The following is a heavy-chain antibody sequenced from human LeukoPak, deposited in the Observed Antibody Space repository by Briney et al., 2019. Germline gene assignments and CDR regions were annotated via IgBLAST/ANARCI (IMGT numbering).Heavy chain of an antibody. V-gene: IGHV4-59*01. CDR3: ARDYQRGYSYGYSPAYNWFDP. CDR2: IYYSGST. D-gene: IGHD5-18*01. CDR1: GVSISSYY. Sequence: SETLSLTCTVSGVSISSYYWSWLRQPPGKGLEWIGYIYYSGSTNYNPSLKSRVTISVDTSKNQFSLKLSSVTAADTAVYYCARDYQRGYSYGYSPAYNWFDPWGQGTLVTVSS. J-gene: IGHJ5*02.